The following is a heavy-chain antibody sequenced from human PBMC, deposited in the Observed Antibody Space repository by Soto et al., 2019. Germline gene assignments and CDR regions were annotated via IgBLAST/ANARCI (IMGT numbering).Heavy chain of an antibody. CDR2: IYWDDDK. CDR1: GFSLSTSGVG. J-gene: IGHJ4*02. D-gene: IGHD2-15*01. Sequence: QITLKESGPTLVKPTQTLTLTCTFSGFSLSTSGVGVGWIRQPPGKALEWLALIYWDDDKRYSPSLRNWLTITKDTSKNQVVLTMTNMDPVDTATYYCAHRRCSGSSCYQTFDHWGQGTLVTVSS. CDR3: AHRRCSGSSCYQTFDH. V-gene: IGHV2-5*02.